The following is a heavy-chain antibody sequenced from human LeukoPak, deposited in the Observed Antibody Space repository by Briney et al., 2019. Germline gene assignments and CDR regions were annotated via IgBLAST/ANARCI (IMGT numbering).Heavy chain of an antibody. CDR1: GFSLSTSGVG. Sequence: SGPTLVNPTQTLTLTCTFSGFSLSTSGVGVGWIRQPPGKALEWLALIYWNDDKRYSTSLKSRLTITKDTSKNQVVLTMTNMDTVDTATYYCAHLDYYDSSGYYSNLHNWFDPWGQGTLVIVSS. J-gene: IGHJ5*02. D-gene: IGHD3-22*01. V-gene: IGHV2-5*01. CDR3: AHLDYYDSSGYYSNLHNWFDP. CDR2: IYWNDDK.